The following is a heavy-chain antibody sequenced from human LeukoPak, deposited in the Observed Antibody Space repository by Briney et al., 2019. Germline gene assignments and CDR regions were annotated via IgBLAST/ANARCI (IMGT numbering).Heavy chain of an antibody. J-gene: IGHJ4*02. D-gene: IGHD4-23*01. V-gene: IGHV3-23*01. Sequence: PGGSLRLSCAASGFTFLRHGMTWFRQAPGKGLEWVSGISASGGATYYADSVKGRFTISRDNSKNTLYLQMNSLRAEDTAVYYCAKDKDDYGGKGFDYWGQGTLVTVSS. CDR3: AKDKDDYGGKGFDY. CDR1: GFTFLRHG. CDR2: ISASGGAT.